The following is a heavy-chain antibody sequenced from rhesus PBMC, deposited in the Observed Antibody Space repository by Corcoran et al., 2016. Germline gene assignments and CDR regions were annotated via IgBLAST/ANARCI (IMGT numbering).Heavy chain of an antibody. Sequence: QVRLQESGPGLVKSSETLSLTCAVSGGPLSESSFWNWIRQPPGKGLEWIGNIYANSVTTYNPSLKSRVTISKDTSNNQFSLRLTSVTAADTAVYYCARQGYTDHLGGLDSWGQGVVVTVSS. V-gene: IGHV4-143*01. D-gene: IGHD2-39*02. CDR2: IYANSVTT. CDR3: ARQGYTDHLGGLDS. CDR1: GGPLSESSF. J-gene: IGHJ6*01.